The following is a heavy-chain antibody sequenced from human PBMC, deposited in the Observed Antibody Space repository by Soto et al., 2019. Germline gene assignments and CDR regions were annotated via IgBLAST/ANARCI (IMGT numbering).Heavy chain of an antibody. Sequence: ASVKVSCKASGYTFTSYGISWVRQAPGQGLEWMGWISAYNGNTNYAQKLQGRVTMTTDTSTSTAYMELRSLRSDDTAVYYCARVPYSNASGRYYYYMDVWGKGTTVTVSS. D-gene: IGHD4-4*01. J-gene: IGHJ6*03. CDR2: ISAYNGNT. CDR3: ARVPYSNASGRYYYYMDV. V-gene: IGHV1-18*01. CDR1: GYTFTSYG.